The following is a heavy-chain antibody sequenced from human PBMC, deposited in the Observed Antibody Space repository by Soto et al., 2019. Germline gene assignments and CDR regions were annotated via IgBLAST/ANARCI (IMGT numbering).Heavy chain of an antibody. CDR2: ISSSGSTI. Sequence: GGSLRLSCAASGFTFSDYYMSWIRQAPGKGLEWVSYISSSGSTIYYADSVKGRFTISRDNAKNSLYLQMNSLRAEDTAVYYCARDEGLSTAYYYYYYGMDVWGQGTTVTVSS. V-gene: IGHV3-11*01. CDR1: GFTFSDYY. D-gene: IGHD4-17*01. J-gene: IGHJ6*02. CDR3: ARDEGLSTAYYYYYYGMDV.